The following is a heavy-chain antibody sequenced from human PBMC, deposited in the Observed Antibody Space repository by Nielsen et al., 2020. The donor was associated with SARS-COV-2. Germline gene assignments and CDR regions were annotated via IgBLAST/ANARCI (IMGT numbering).Heavy chain of an antibody. V-gene: IGHV1-18*04. D-gene: IGHD3-16*01. CDR2: ISAYNGNT. CDR1: GYTFTGYY. Sequence: ASVKVSCKASGYTFTGYYMHWVRQAPGQGLEWMGWISAYNGNTNYAQKLQGRVTMTTDTSTSTAYMELRSLRSDDTAVYYCASAARGSYGYWGQGTLVTVSS. J-gene: IGHJ4*02. CDR3: ASAARGSYGY.